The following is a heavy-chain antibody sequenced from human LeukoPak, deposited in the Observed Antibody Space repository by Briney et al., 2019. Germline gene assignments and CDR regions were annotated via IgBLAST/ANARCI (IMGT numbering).Heavy chain of an antibody. CDR1: GYTFTSYG. V-gene: IGHV1-18*01. Sequence: ASXXVSYKASGYTFTSYGISWVRQAPGQGLEWMGWISAYNGNTNYAQKLQGRVTMTTDTSTSTAYMELRSLRSDDTAVYYCARGGNIVVVPAANYYFDYWGQGTLVTVSS. J-gene: IGHJ4*02. CDR2: ISAYNGNT. D-gene: IGHD2-2*01. CDR3: ARGGNIVVVPAANYYFDY.